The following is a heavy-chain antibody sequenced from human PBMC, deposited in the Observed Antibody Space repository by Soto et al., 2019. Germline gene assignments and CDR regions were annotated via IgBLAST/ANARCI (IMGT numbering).Heavy chain of an antibody. J-gene: IGHJ4*02. D-gene: IGHD6-19*01. CDR2: IKQDGSEK. CDR1: GFTFSSYW. CDR3: ARRYMYNSGWFFDY. Sequence: GGSLRLSCAASGFTFSSYWMSWVRQAPGKGLEWVANIKQDGSEKYYVDSVKGRFTISRDNAKNSLYLQMNSLRAEDTAVYYCARRYMYNSGWFFDYWGQGTLVTVSS. V-gene: IGHV3-7*01.